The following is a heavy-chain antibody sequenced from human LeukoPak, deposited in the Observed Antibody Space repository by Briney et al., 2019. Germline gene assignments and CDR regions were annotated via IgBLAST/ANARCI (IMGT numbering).Heavy chain of an antibody. V-gene: IGHV4-30-4*01. J-gene: IGHJ5*02. Sequence: SETLSLTCTVSGVSISSGDYYWSWIRQPPGKGLEWIGYIYYSGCTYYNPSLKSRVTISVDTSKNQFSLKLSSVTAADTAVYYCARGGPYSSSWYNWFDPWGQGTLVTVSS. CDR3: ARGGPYSSSWYNWFDP. D-gene: IGHD6-13*01. CDR2: IYYSGCT. CDR1: GVSISSGDYY.